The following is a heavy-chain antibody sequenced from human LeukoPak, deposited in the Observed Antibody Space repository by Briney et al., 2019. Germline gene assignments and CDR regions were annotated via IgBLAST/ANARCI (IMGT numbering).Heavy chain of an antibody. CDR3: ARKYLYYYDSSGYSPFDY. V-gene: IGHV4-34*01. CDR1: GGSFSGYY. CDR2: INHSGST. J-gene: IGHJ4*02. D-gene: IGHD3-22*01. Sequence: SETLSLTCAVYGGSFSGYYWSWIRQPPGKGLEWIGEINHSGSTNYNPSLKSRVTISVDTFKNQFSLKLSSVTAADTAVYYCARKYLYYYDSSGYSPFDYWGQGTLVTVSS.